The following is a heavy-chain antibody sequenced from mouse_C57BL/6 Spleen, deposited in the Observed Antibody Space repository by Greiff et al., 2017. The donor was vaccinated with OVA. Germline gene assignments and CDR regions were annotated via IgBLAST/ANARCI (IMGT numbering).Heavy chain of an antibody. V-gene: IGHV1-54*01. D-gene: IGHD2-12*01. J-gene: IGHJ2*01. CDR3: ARILTETLSCDY. Sequence: QVQLQQPGAELVRPGTSVKVSCKASGYAFTNYLIEWVKQRPGQGLEWIGVINPGSGGTNYNEKFKGKATLTADKSSSTAYMQLSSLTSEDSAVDFCARILTETLSCDYWGQGTTLTVSS. CDR2: INPGSGGT. CDR1: GYAFTNYL.